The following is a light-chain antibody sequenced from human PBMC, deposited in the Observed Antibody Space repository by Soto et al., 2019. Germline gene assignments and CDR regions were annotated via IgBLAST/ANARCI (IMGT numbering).Light chain of an antibody. Sequence: DVQMTQSPSSLSAFVGDRVTITCRASQGIAPYLAWFQQKPGKVPKLLIYATSTLQSGVPSRFSGSGSGTEFTLTISSLQPEDVGTYYCQKYNSAPLTFCGGTKVEIK. CDR2: ATS. CDR1: QGIAPY. V-gene: IGKV1-27*01. J-gene: IGKJ4*01. CDR3: QKYNSAPLT.